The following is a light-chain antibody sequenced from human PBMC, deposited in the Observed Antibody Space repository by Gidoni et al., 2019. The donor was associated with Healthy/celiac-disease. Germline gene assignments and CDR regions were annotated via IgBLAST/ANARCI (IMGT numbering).Light chain of an antibody. CDR2: DAS. V-gene: IGKV3-11*01. CDR3: QQRSNWPT. Sequence: EIVLTQSPATLSLSPGERATLSCRASQSVSSYLAWYQQKPGQAPRLLIYDASNRATCIPARFICSGSGTDFTLTISSLEPEDFAVYYCQQRSNWPTFGGGTKVEIK. J-gene: IGKJ4*01. CDR1: QSVSSY.